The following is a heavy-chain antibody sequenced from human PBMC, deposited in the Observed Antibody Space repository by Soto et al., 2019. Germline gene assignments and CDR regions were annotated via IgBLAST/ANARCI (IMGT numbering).Heavy chain of an antibody. CDR1: GYTFTSYV. Sequence: ASVNVSCKAAGYTFTSYVMHWVRQTTGQRLEWMGWINAGNGNTKYSQKFQGRVTITRDTSASTAYMELSSLRSEDTAVYYCARDREAGYNFYYGMDVWGQGTTVTVSS. D-gene: IGHD6-19*01. CDR2: INAGNGNT. CDR3: ARDREAGYNFYYGMDV. J-gene: IGHJ6*02. V-gene: IGHV1-3*01.